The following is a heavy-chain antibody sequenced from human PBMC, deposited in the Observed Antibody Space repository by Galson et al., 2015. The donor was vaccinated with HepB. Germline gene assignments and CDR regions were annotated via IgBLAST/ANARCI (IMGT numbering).Heavy chain of an antibody. J-gene: IGHJ4*02. D-gene: IGHD3-22*01. CDR3: ARQYDTSGYYAY. CDR2: IIPLFGSG. Sequence: SVKVSCKASGGTFSSHTISWLRQAPGQGLEWMGGIIPLFGSGKYAQKFQGRVTITADESKSTTYMELTSLGYEDTAVYYCARQYDTSGYYAYWGQGTLVTVSS. V-gene: IGHV1-69*13. CDR1: GGTFSSHT.